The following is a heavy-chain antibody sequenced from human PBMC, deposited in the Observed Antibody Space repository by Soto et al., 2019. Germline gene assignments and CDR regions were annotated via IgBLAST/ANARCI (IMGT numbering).Heavy chain of an antibody. J-gene: IGHJ6*02. CDR1: GGSISSYY. V-gene: IGHV4-4*07. CDR3: AREPDGSGSFYYYYYGMDV. D-gene: IGHD3-10*01. CDR2: IYTSGST. Sequence: PSDTLSLTCTVSGGSISSYYWSWIRQPAGKGLEWIGRIYTSGSTNYNPSLKSRVTMSVDTSKNQFSLKLSSVTAADTAVYCCAREPDGSGSFYYYYYGMDVWGQGTTVTVSS.